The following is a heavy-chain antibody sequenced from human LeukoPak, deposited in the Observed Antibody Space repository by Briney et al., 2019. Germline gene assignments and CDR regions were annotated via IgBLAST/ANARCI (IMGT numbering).Heavy chain of an antibody. CDR1: GYTFTSYD. Sequence: RASVKVSCKASGYTFTSYDINWVRQATGQGLEWMGWMNPNSGNTGYAQKFQGRVTMTRNTSISTAYMELSSLRSEDTAVYYCARAVSRSKPYCSGGSCYSLGYWGQGTLVTVSS. D-gene: IGHD2-15*01. CDR3: ARAVSRSKPYCSGGSCYSLGY. J-gene: IGHJ4*02. V-gene: IGHV1-8*01. CDR2: MNPNSGNT.